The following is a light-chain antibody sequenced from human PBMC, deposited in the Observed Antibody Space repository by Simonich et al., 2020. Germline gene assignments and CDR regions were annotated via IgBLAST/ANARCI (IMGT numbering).Light chain of an antibody. J-gene: IGKJ2*01. Sequence: DIQMTQSPSSLSASVGDKVTITCQASQDISNYLNWNQQKPRKAPKLLIYDSSNLETGVPARFSGSGSGTDFTFTISSLQPEDIATYYCQQYDNLRYTFGQGTKLEIK. V-gene: IGKV1-33*01. CDR3: QQYDNLRYT. CDR2: DSS. CDR1: QDISNY.